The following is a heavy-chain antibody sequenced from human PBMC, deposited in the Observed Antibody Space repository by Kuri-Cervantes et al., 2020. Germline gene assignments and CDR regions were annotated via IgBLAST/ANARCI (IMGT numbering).Heavy chain of an antibody. CDR3: ARGPQQWARWFDP. CDR1: GYTFTSYG. CDR2: INAGNGNT. D-gene: IGHD6-19*01. V-gene: IGHV1-3*01. J-gene: IGHJ5*02. Sequence: ASVKVSCKASGYTFTSYGISWVRQAPGQGLEWMGWINAGNGNTKYSQKFQGRVTITRDTSASTAYMELSSLRSEDTAVYYCARGPQQWARWFDPWGQGTLVTVSS.